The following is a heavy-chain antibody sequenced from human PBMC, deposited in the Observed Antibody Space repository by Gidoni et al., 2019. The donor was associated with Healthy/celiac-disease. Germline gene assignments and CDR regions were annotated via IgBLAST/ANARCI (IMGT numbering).Heavy chain of an antibody. Sequence: EVQLVESGGGLVKPGGSLRPSCAASGFTFRSYSMNWVRQAPGKGLEWVSSISSSSSYIYYADSVKGRFTISRDNAKNSLYLQMNSLRAEDTAVYYCARDEDGYNPLGYFDLWGRGTLVTVSS. CDR3: ARDEDGYNPLGYFDL. CDR2: ISSSSSYI. V-gene: IGHV3-21*01. CDR1: GFTFRSYS. J-gene: IGHJ2*01. D-gene: IGHD5-12*01.